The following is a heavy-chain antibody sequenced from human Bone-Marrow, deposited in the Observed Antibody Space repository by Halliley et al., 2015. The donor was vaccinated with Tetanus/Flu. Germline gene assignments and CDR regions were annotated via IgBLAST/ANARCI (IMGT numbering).Heavy chain of an antibody. J-gene: IGHJ5*02. CDR3: TRARDNWNAEKWFDT. CDR1: GFTFGTFW. CDR2: INQDGSEK. Sequence: SLRLSCAASGFTFGTFWMSWVRQAPGKGLEWVANINQDGSEKYYVDSVKGRFTISRDNAKNSVYLQMNSLRVEDTAVYYCTRARDNWNAEKWFDTWGQGALVTVSS. D-gene: IGHD1-20*01. V-gene: IGHV3-7*04.